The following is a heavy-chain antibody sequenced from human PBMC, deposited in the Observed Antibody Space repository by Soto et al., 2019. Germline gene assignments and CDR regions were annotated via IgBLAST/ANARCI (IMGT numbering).Heavy chain of an antibody. D-gene: IGHD3-16*01. Sequence: SETLSLTCAVYGGSFSGYYWSWIRQPPGKGLEWIGEINHSGSTNYNPSLKSRVTISVDTSKNQLSLRVTSVTAADTAVYYCARGFGRSHFDYWGQGTLVTVSS. CDR3: ARGFGRSHFDY. V-gene: IGHV4-34*01. CDR1: GGSFSGYY. J-gene: IGHJ4*02. CDR2: INHSGST.